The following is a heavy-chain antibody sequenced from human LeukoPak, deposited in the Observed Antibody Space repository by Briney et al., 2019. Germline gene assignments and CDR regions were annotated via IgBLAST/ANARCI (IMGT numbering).Heavy chain of an antibody. Sequence: PGGSLRLSCAASGFTFSSYAIHWVRQAPGKGLEWVAVISYDGSNKYYADSVKGRFTISRDNSKNTLYLQMNSLRAEDTAVYYCARSTRIAPPLDYWGQGTLVTVSS. J-gene: IGHJ4*02. D-gene: IGHD6-6*01. CDR2: ISYDGSNK. CDR1: GFTFSSYA. CDR3: ARSTRIAPPLDY. V-gene: IGHV3-30*01.